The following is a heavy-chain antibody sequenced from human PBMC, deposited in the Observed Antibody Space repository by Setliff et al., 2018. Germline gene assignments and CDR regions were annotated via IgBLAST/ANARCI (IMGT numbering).Heavy chain of an antibody. CDR2: INQDGSDK. J-gene: IGHJ4*02. CDR3: AREDDYNTNDF. V-gene: IGHV3-7*01. CDR1: GFTFSAYW. Sequence: GSLRLSCAASGFTFSAYWMSWFRQAPGEGLEWVANINQDGSDKYYVHSLNGRFTISRDNAKNSLYLQMNSLRAEDTAVYYCAREDDYNTNDFWGQGTLVTVS. D-gene: IGHD4-4*01.